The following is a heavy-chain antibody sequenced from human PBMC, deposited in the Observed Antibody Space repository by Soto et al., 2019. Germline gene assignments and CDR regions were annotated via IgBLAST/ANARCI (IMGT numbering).Heavy chain of an antibody. Sequence: GGSLRLSCAASGFTFSSYWMSWVRQAPGKGLEWVANIKQDGSEKSYVGSVKGRFTISRDNYKNSLYLQMNSLRAEDTAVYYCARVSIAVAGTDAFDIWGQGTMVTVSS. D-gene: IGHD6-19*01. V-gene: IGHV3-7*01. CDR2: IKQDGSEK. CDR3: ARVSIAVAGTDAFDI. CDR1: GFTFSSYW. J-gene: IGHJ3*02.